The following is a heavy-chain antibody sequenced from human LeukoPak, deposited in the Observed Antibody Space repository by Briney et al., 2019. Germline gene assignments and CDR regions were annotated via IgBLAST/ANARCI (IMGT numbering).Heavy chain of an antibody. Sequence: GRSLRLSCAASGVTFSTYAMHWVRQAPGKGLEWVAVISYDGSSEYYADSVKGRFTISRDNSKNTLYLQMNSLRAEDTAVYYCARDGRGDYCSGGSCLMFDPWGQGTLVTVSS. CDR1: GVTFSTYA. J-gene: IGHJ5*02. CDR2: ISYDGSSE. V-gene: IGHV3-30*04. D-gene: IGHD2-15*01. CDR3: ARDGRGDYCSGGSCLMFDP.